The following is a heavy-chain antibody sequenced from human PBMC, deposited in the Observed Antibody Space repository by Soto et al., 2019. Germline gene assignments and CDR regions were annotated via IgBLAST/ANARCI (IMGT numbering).Heavy chain of an antibody. Sequence: EVQLLESGGGLVQPGGSLRLSCAASGFTFGTYAMKWLRQATGSGLECVSFISGSGRTTYYADSVKGRFTVSRDNSKNTMYLQMNSLRAEDTALYYRAKFRVQSYSYYYMDVWGKGTTVTVSS. J-gene: IGHJ6*03. V-gene: IGHV3-23*01. CDR2: ISGSGRTT. CDR3: AKFRVQSYSYYYMDV. CDR1: GFTFGTYA.